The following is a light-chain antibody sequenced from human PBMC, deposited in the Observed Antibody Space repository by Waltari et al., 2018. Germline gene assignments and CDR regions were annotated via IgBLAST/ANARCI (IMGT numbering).Light chain of an antibody. V-gene: IGLV1-51*01. CDR1: SSNIGNNY. CDR2: DKD. J-gene: IGLJ2*01. CDR3: ATWDNSLTAVI. Sequence: QSVLTQPPSMSAPPGQNVTISCSGSSSNIGNNYVSWYQQVPGAAPKLLIYDKDHRPAGIPDRFSGSKSDTSATLGITGLQSGDEADYYCATWDNSLTAVIFGGGTRLTVL.